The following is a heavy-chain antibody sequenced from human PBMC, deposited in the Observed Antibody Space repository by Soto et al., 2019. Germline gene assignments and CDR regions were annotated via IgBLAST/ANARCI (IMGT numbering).Heavy chain of an antibody. CDR3: AKGGYSGYLDY. CDR1: CSSISIYY. J-gene: IGHJ4*02. CDR2: FYYSGST. D-gene: IGHD5-12*01. Sequence: SETLSPTCTVACSSISIYYRCWLRQLPGKGLEWIGYFYYSGSTNYNPSLKSRVTISTDTSKNQFSLRLSSVTAADTAVYYCAKGGYSGYLDYWGQGTIVT. V-gene: IGHV4-59*01.